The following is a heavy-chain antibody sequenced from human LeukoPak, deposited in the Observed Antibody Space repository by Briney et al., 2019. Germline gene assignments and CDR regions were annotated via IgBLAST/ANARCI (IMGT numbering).Heavy chain of an antibody. CDR2: IIPILGIA. D-gene: IGHD5-24*01. V-gene: IGHV1-69*04. Sequence: ASVKVSCKASRGTFSSYAISWVRQAPGQGLEWMGRIIPILGIANYAQKFQGRVTITADKSTSTAYMELSSLRSEDTAVYYCARSEMATMRPLDYWGQGTLVTVSS. CDR3: ARSEMATMRPLDY. J-gene: IGHJ4*02. CDR1: RGTFSSYA.